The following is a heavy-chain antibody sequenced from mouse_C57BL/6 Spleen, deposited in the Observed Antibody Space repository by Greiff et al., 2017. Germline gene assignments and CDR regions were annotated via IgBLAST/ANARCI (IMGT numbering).Heavy chain of an antibody. V-gene: IGHV5-17*01. CDR1: GFTFSDYG. Sequence: EVHLVESGGGLVKPGGSLKLSCAASGFTFSDYGMHWVRQAPEKGLEWVAYISSGSSTIYYADTVKGRFTISRDNAKNTLFLQMTSLRSEDTAMXYCARPDGTGYFDVWGTGTTVTVSS. D-gene: IGHD4-1*01. J-gene: IGHJ1*03. CDR3: ARPDGTGYFDV. CDR2: ISSGSSTI.